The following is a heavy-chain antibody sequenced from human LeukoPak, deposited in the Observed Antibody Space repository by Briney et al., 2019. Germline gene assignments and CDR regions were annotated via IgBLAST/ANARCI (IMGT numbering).Heavy chain of an antibody. Sequence: SETLSLTCAVSVGSISSGGYSWSWIRQPPGKGLEWIGYIYHSGSTYYNPSFKSRATISVDRSTNQFSLKLSSATAADTAVYYCARHLLYDRAVAPFDYWGQGTLVTVSS. CDR1: VGSISSGGYS. CDR3: ARHLLYDRAVAPFDY. J-gene: IGHJ4*02. D-gene: IGHD6-19*01. CDR2: IYHSGST. V-gene: IGHV4-30-2*01.